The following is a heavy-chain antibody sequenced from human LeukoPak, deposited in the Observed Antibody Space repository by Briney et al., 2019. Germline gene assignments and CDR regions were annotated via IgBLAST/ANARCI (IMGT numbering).Heavy chain of an antibody. CDR1: GFTFTDFW. CDR2: IRQDGSEK. Sequence: PGGSLRLSCEVSGFTFTDFWMNWVRQAPGKGPEWVASIRQDGSEKTYVDSVKGRFTISRDNTKNSLSLQLNGLRAEDTAVYYCARDGTAPGIYFDLWGQGTLVTVSS. CDR3: ARDGTAPGIYFDL. J-gene: IGHJ4*01. V-gene: IGHV3-7*01. D-gene: IGHD6-13*01.